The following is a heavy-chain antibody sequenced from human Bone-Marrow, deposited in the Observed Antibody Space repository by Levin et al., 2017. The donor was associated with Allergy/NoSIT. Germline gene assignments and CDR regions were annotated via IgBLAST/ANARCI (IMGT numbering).Heavy chain of an antibody. J-gene: IGHJ4*02. V-gene: IGHV3-30-3*01. Sequence: GGSLRLSCAASGFTFSSYAMHWVRQAPGKGLEWVAVISYDGSNKYYADSVKGRFTISRDNSKNTLYLQMNSLRAEDTAVYYCARGPGIVVVVAARGYFDYWGQGTLVTVSS. CDR1: GFTFSSYA. D-gene: IGHD2-15*01. CDR3: ARGPGIVVVVAARGYFDY. CDR2: ISYDGSNK.